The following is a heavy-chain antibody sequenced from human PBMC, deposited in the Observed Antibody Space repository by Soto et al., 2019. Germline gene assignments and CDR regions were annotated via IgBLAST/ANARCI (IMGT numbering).Heavy chain of an antibody. V-gene: IGHV4-30-4*01. CDR1: GGSISSGDYY. Sequence: QVQLQESGPGLVKPSQTLSLTCTVSGGSISSGDYYWSWIRQPPGKGLEWIGYIYYSGSTYYNPSLKSRVTISLDTSKNQFSLRLSSVTAADTAVYYCATLLSPAWVTYFDYWGQGTLVTVSS. D-gene: IGHD2-21*02. CDR2: IYYSGST. CDR3: ATLLSPAWVTYFDY. J-gene: IGHJ4*02.